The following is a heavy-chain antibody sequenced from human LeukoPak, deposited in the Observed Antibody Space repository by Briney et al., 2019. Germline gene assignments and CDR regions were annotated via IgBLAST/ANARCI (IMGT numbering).Heavy chain of an antibody. Sequence: PTGGSLRLSCAASGFTFSSHWMSWVRQAPGKGLEWVANINQDGSEKYYVDSVKGPFTISRDNAKNSLYLQMNTLSPEDTAIYYCARDHVVDGLVFDYWGQGTLVTVSS. J-gene: IGHJ4*02. CDR3: ARDHVVDGLVFDY. D-gene: IGHD2-15*01. V-gene: IGHV3-7*01. CDR1: GFTFSSHW. CDR2: INQDGSEK.